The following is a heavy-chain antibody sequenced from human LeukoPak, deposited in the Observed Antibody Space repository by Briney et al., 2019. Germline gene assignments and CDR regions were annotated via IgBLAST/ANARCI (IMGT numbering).Heavy chain of an antibody. CDR3: TRFGELLFIYYYMDV. Sequence: GGSLRLSCTASGFTFGDYAMSWVRQAPGKGLEWVGFIRSKAYGGTTEYAASVKGRFTISRDDSKSIAYLQMNSLKTEDTAVYYCTRFGELLFIYYYMDVWGKGTTVTISS. V-gene: IGHV3-49*04. CDR1: GFTFGDYA. J-gene: IGHJ6*03. D-gene: IGHD3-10*01. CDR2: IRSKAYGGTT.